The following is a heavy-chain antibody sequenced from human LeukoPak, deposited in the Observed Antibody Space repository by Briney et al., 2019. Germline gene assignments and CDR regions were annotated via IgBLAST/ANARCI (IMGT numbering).Heavy chain of an antibody. CDR2: ISSSGSTI. CDR3: ARPRYYDSSGYAGY. CDR1: GFTFSDYY. J-gene: IGHJ4*02. V-gene: IGHV3-11*01. D-gene: IGHD3-22*01. Sequence: GGSLRLSCAASGFTFSDYYMSWIRQAPGKGLEWVSYISSSGSTIYYADSVKGRFTISRDNAKNPLYLQMNSLRAEDTAVYYCARPRYYDSSGYAGYWGQGTLVTVSS.